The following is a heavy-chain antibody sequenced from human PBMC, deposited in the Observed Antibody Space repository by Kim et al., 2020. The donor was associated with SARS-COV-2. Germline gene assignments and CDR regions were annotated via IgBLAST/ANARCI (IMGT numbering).Heavy chain of an antibody. CDR1: GFTFSSYW. J-gene: IGHJ4*02. Sequence: GGSLRLSCAASGFTFSSYWMSWVRQAPGKGLEWVANIKQDGSEKYYVDSVKGRFTISRDNAKNSLYLQMNSLRAEDTAVYYCARDNSTAGSALFDYWGQGTLVTVSS. D-gene: IGHD2-2*01. CDR2: IKQDGSEK. CDR3: ARDNSTAGSALFDY. V-gene: IGHV3-7*01.